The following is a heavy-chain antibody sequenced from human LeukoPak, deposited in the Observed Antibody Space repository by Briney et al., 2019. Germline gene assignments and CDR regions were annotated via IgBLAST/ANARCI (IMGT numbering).Heavy chain of an antibody. CDR2: IWHDGSNK. J-gene: IGHJ4*02. D-gene: IGHD5-18*01. Sequence: GGSLRLSCAASGFTFSTYVIHWVRQAPGKGLEWLALIWHDGSNKYYGDSVKDRFTISRDNSKNTLYLQMGSLRDEDTAVYYCARDRGYTYGHPLDYWGQGTLVTVSS. CDR3: ARDRGYTYGHPLDY. CDR1: GFTFSTYV. V-gene: IGHV3-33*01.